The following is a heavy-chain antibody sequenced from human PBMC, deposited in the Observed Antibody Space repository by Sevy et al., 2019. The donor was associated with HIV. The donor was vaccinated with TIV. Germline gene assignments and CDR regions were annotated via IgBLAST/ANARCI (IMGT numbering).Heavy chain of an antibody. V-gene: IGHV3-30*02. J-gene: IGHJ1*01. CDR3: AKDLPCTSCYGYFQH. D-gene: IGHD2-2*01. Sequence: GGSLRLSCAASGFTFSSYGMLWVRQAPGKGLEWVAFIRYDGSNKYYADSVKGRFTISRDNSKNTLYLQMNSLRAEDTAVYYCAKDLPCTSCYGYFQHWGQGTLVTVSS. CDR2: IRYDGSNK. CDR1: GFTFSSYG.